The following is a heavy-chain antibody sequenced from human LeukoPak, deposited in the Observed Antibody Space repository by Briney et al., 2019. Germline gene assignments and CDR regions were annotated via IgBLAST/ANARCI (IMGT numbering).Heavy chain of an antibody. CDR1: GYTFTSYD. Sequence: ASVKVSCKASGYTFTSYDINWVRQATGQGLEWMGWMNPNSGNTGYAQKFQGRVTMTRNTSISTAYMELSSLRSEDTAVYYCARGDRARLTGPYWGQGTLVTVSS. CDR3: ARGDRARLTGPY. J-gene: IGHJ4*02. D-gene: IGHD3-9*01. V-gene: IGHV1-8*01. CDR2: MNPNSGNT.